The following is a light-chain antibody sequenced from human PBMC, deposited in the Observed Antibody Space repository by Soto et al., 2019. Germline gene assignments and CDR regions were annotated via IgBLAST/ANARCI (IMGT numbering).Light chain of an antibody. Sequence: QSVLTQPASVSGSHGQSITISCTGTSSDVGGYNYVSWYQQHPGKAPKLMIYDVSNRPSGVSNRFSGSKSGNTASLTISGLQAEDEADYYCSSYTSSSTSLYVFGTGTKVTVL. V-gene: IGLV2-14*01. CDR2: DVS. CDR1: SSDVGGYNY. J-gene: IGLJ1*01. CDR3: SSYTSSSTSLYV.